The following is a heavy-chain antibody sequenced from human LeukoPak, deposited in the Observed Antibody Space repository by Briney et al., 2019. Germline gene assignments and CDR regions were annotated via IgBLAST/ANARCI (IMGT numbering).Heavy chain of an antibody. CDR3: ARAAYDSSGYYYFHIPYYFDY. Sequence: PSGTLSLTCAVSGGSSSSSNWWNWVRQPPGKGLEWIGEIDHSGRTNYNPSLKSRVTISVDTSKNQFSLKLSSVTAADTAVYYCARAAYDSSGYYYFHIPYYFDYWGQGTLVTVSS. CDR2: IDHSGRT. CDR1: GGSSSSSNW. D-gene: IGHD3-22*01. J-gene: IGHJ4*02. V-gene: IGHV4-4*02.